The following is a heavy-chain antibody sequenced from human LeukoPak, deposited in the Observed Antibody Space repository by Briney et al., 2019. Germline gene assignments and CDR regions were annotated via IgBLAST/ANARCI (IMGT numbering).Heavy chain of an antibody. Sequence: SETLSLTCTVSGGSISSYYWSWIRQTPGKGVEWIGYIYYSGSTNYNPSLKSRVTISVDTSKNQFSLKLSSVTAADTAVYYCARAQNNYDILTGYYSYNWFDPWGQGTLVTVSS. CDR2: IYYSGST. D-gene: IGHD3-9*01. J-gene: IGHJ5*02. CDR3: ARAQNNYDILTGYYSYNWFDP. V-gene: IGHV4-59*01. CDR1: GGSISSYY.